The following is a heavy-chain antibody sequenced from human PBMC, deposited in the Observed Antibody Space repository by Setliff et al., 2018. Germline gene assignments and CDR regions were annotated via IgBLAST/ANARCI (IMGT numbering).Heavy chain of an antibody. CDR2: INHSGTT. Sequence: PSETLSLTCAASGGTFTYYYWTWIRQAPGKGLEWIGEINHSGTTNYTPSLKSRVTISIDTSKNQFSLNMRSVTAADTAVYFCARLSSRSHPNFDYWGQGTLVTVSS. J-gene: IGHJ4*02. D-gene: IGHD6-13*01. V-gene: IGHV4-34*01. CDR1: GGTFTYYY. CDR3: ARLSSRSHPNFDY.